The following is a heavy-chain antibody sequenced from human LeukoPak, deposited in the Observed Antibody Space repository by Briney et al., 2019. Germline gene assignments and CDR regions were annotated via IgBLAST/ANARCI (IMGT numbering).Heavy chain of an antibody. Sequence: GGSLRLSCAASGFTFSSYSMNWVRQAPGKGLEWVSSISSSSSYIYYADSVKGRFTISRDNAKNSLYLQMNSLRAEDTAVYYCARAYDILTGSDLYFDYWGQGTLVTVSS. CDR3: ARAYDILTGSDLYFDY. V-gene: IGHV3-21*01. CDR2: ISSSSSYI. J-gene: IGHJ4*02. CDR1: GFTFSSYS. D-gene: IGHD3-9*01.